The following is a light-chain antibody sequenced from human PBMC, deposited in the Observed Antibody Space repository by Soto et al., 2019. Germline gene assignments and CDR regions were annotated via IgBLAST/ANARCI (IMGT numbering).Light chain of an antibody. CDR3: QQRSNWPT. V-gene: IGKV3-11*01. J-gene: IGKJ4*01. CDR2: DAS. Sequence: EIVLTQSPATLSLSPGERATLSCRASQSVSSYLAWYQQKPGQAPRLLIYDASNRATGIPARFSGSGSGTDFTLPISSLEPEDFAVSYCQQRSNWPTLGGGTKVEIK. CDR1: QSVSSY.